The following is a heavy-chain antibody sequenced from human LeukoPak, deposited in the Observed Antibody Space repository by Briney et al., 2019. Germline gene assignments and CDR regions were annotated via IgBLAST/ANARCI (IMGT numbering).Heavy chain of an antibody. Sequence: KPGGSLRLSCAASGFTFSSYSMNWVRQAPGKGLEWVSSISSSSSYIYYADSVKGRFTISRDNAKNSLYLQMNSLRAEDTAVYYCARDYYGSGSPYRDAFDIWGQGTMVTVSS. J-gene: IGHJ3*02. D-gene: IGHD3-10*01. V-gene: IGHV3-21*01. CDR2: ISSSSSYI. CDR3: ARDYYGSGSPYRDAFDI. CDR1: GFTFSSYS.